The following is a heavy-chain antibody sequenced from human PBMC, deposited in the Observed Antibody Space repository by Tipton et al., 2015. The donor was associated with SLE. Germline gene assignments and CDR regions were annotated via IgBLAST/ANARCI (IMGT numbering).Heavy chain of an antibody. CDR1: GGSFSGYY. Sequence: LRLSCAVYGGSFSGYYWSWIRQPPGKGLEWIGEINHSGSTNYNPSLKSRVTISVHTSKNQFSLKLSSVTAADTAVYYCARPDYGDLNYFDYWGQGTLVTVSS. D-gene: IGHD4-17*01. J-gene: IGHJ4*02. CDR3: ARPDYGDLNYFDY. CDR2: INHSGST. V-gene: IGHV4-34*01.